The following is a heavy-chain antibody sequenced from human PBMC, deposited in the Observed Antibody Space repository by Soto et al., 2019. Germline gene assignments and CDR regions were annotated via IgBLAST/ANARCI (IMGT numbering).Heavy chain of an antibody. D-gene: IGHD6-6*01. J-gene: IGHJ6*03. Sequence: SETLSLTCAVYGGSFSGYYWSWIRQPPGKGLEWIGEINHSGSTNYNPSLKSRVTISVDTSKNQFSLKLSSVTAADTAVYYCARGGSARPNYYYYYMDVWGKGTTVTVSS. CDR1: GGSFSGYY. CDR2: INHSGST. V-gene: IGHV4-34*01. CDR3: ARGGSARPNYYYYYMDV.